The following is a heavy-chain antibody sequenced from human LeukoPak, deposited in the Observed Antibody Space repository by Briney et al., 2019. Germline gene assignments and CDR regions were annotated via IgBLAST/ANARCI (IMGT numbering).Heavy chain of an antibody. Sequence: PSETLSLTCAVDGGSFSGYYWSWIRQPPGKGLEWIGEINHSGSTNYNPSLKSRVTISVDTSKNQFSLKLSSVTAADTAVYYCARVGLYSGSYYAFDYWGQGTLVTVSS. J-gene: IGHJ4*02. V-gene: IGHV4-34*01. CDR2: INHSGST. CDR1: GGSFSGYY. D-gene: IGHD1-26*01. CDR3: ARVGLYSGSYYAFDY.